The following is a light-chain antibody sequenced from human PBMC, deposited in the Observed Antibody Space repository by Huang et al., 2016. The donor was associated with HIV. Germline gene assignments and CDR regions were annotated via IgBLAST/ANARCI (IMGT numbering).Light chain of an antibody. J-gene: IGKJ4*01. CDR2: AAS. CDR1: QSISNY. V-gene: IGKV1-39*01. Sequence: DIQMTQSPSSLSASVGDRVIITCRASQSISNYLNWYQHKPGKAPRLLIYAASSLQSGVPSRVSVSGSKTSFTLTISSLQPEDFATYYCQQTYDTPPLTFGGGTRVDMK. CDR3: QQTYDTPPLT.